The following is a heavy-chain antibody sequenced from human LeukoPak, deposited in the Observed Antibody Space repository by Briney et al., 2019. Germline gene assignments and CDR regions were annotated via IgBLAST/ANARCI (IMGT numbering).Heavy chain of an antibody. CDR2: INPNSGGT. CDR3: ATGWSEAAY. J-gene: IGHJ4*02. D-gene: IGHD2-15*01. V-gene: IGHV1-2*02. Sequence: ASVNVSCKASGYTFTGYYMHWVRQAPGQGLEWMGWINPNSGGTNYAQKFQGRVTMTRDTSTDTAYMELSSLRSEDTAVYYCATGWSEAAYWGQGTLVTVSS. CDR1: GYTFTGYY.